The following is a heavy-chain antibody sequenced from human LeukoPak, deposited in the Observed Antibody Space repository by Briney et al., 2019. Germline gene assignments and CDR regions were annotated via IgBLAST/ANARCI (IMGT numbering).Heavy chain of an antibody. V-gene: IGHV1-2*02. CDR3: ARLVKVLDCSGGSCYSGLGYYYYYMDV. Sequence: ASVKVSCKASGYTFTGYYMHWVRQAPGQGLEWMGWINPNSGGTNYAQKLQGRVTMTTDTSTSTAYMELRSLRSDDTAVYYCARLVKVLDCSGGSCYSGLGYYYYYMDVWGKGTTVTISS. CDR1: GYTFTGYY. CDR2: INPNSGGT. D-gene: IGHD2-15*01. J-gene: IGHJ6*03.